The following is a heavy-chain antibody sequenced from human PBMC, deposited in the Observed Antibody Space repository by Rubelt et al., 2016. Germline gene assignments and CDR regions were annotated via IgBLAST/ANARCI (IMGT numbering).Heavy chain of an antibody. Sequence: TFSSYAISWVRQAPGQRLEWMGWINAGNGNTKYSQKFQGRVTITRDTSASTAYMELSSLRSEDTAVYYCARSPRGLWFGELNWFDPWGQGTLVTVSS. CDR1: TFSSYA. J-gene: IGHJ5*02. CDR3: ARSPRGLWFGELNWFDP. D-gene: IGHD3-10*01. V-gene: IGHV1-3*01. CDR2: INAGNGNT.